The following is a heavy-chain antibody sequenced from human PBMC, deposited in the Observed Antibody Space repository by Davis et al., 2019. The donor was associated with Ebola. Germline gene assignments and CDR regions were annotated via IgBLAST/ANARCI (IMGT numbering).Heavy chain of an antibody. Sequence: ASVKVSCKASGYTFTGYYMHWVRQAPGQGLEWMGWINPNSGGTNYAQKFQGWVTMTRDTSISTAYMELSRLRSDDTAVYYCARAPAPRYCSSTSCYQDKYFQHWGQGTLVTVSS. CDR1: GYTFTGYY. CDR2: INPNSGGT. V-gene: IGHV1-2*04. CDR3: ARAPAPRYCSSTSCYQDKYFQH. D-gene: IGHD2-2*01. J-gene: IGHJ1*01.